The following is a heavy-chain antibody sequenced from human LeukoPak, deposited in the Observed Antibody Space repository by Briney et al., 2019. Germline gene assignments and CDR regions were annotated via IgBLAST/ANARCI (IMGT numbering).Heavy chain of an antibody. Sequence: SVKDSCKASGGTFSSYAISWVRQAPGQGLEWMGGIIPIFGTANYAQKFQGRVTITADESTSTAYMELSSLRSEDTAVYYCAIPNYDILTGPDLYYFDYWGQGTLVTVSS. CDR2: IIPIFGTA. CDR1: GGTFSSYA. D-gene: IGHD3-9*01. J-gene: IGHJ4*02. V-gene: IGHV1-69*13. CDR3: AIPNYDILTGPDLYYFDY.